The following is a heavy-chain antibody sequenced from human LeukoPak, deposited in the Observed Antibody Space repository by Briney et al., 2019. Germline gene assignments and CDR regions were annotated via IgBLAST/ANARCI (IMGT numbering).Heavy chain of an antibody. CDR2: ISGSGGST. D-gene: IGHD6-19*01. J-gene: IGHJ4*02. V-gene: IGHV3-23*01. Sequence: GGSLRLSCAASGFTFSSYAMSWVRQAPGKGLEWVSAISGSGGSTYYADSVKGRFTISRDNSKNTQYLQMNSLRAEDTAVYYCAKTQWLVHPLPYYFDYWGQGTLVTVSS. CDR3: AKTQWLVHPLPYYFDY. CDR1: GFTFSSYA.